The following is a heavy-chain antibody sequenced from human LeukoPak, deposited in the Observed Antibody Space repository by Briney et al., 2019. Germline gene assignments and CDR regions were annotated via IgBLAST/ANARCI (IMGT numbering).Heavy chain of an antibody. Sequence: SETLSLTCTVSGGSISSYYWSWIRQPAGKGLEWIGRIYTSGSTNYNPSLKSRVTMSVDTSKNQFSLKLSSVTAADTAVYYCARSARLYYYDSSGYRRNAFDIWGQGTMVTVSS. V-gene: IGHV4-4*07. D-gene: IGHD3-22*01. CDR2: IYTSGST. J-gene: IGHJ3*02. CDR1: GGSISSYY. CDR3: ARSARLYYYDSSGYRRNAFDI.